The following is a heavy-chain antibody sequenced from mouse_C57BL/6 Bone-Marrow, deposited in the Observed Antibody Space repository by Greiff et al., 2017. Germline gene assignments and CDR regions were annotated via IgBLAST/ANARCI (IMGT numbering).Heavy chain of an antibody. CDR1: GYTFTDYY. CDR2: INPYNGGT. CDR3: ARVLRWYFDV. J-gene: IGHJ1*03. D-gene: IGHD1-1*01. Sequence: EVQLQQSGPVLVKPGASVKMSCKASGYTFTDYYMNWVKQSHGKSLEWIGVINPYNGGTSYNQKFKGKATLTVDKSSSTAYMELNSLTSEDSAVYYCARVLRWYFDVWGTGTTVTVSS. V-gene: IGHV1-19*01.